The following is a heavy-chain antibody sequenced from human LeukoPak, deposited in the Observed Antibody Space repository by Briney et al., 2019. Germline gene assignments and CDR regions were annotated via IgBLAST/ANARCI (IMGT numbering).Heavy chain of an antibody. D-gene: IGHD3-3*01. V-gene: IGHV3-23*01. CDR1: GFTFSSYA. Sequence: PGGSLRLSCAASGFTFSSYAMSWVRQAPGKGLEWVSAISGSGGSTYYADSVKGRFTISRDNSKNTLYLQMNSLRAEDTAVYCCAKVYVLRFLEWYFDYWGQGTLVTVSS. CDR2: ISGSGGST. J-gene: IGHJ4*02. CDR3: AKVYVLRFLEWYFDY.